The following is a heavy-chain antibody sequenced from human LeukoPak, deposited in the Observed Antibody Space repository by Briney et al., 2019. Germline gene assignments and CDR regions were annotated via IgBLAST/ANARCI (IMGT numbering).Heavy chain of an antibody. CDR2: ISYDGSNK. CDR3: ATAKDTSTPFLDY. D-gene: IGHD3-3*02. J-gene: IGHJ4*02. V-gene: IGHV3-30*04. Sequence: GGSLRLSCAASGFTFSSYAMHWVRQAPGKGLEWVAVISYDGSNKYYADSVKGRFTISRDNSKNTLYLQMNSLRAEDTAVYYSATAKDTSTPFLDYWGQGTLVTVSS. CDR1: GFTFSSYA.